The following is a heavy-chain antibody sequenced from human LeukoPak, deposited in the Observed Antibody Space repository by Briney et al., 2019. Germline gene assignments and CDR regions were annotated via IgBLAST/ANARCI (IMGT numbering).Heavy chain of an antibody. CDR2: IKSDGST. J-gene: IGHJ5*02. Sequence: PGGSLRPSCAASGFTFSSYWMHWVRQIPGKGLVWVSRIKSDGSTIYADSVKGRFTISRDNAKNTVYLQMNSLRAGDTAIYYCARAVTYFYGSVTYDWFDPWGQGTLVTVSS. CDR3: ARAVTYFYGSVTYDWFDP. V-gene: IGHV3-74*01. D-gene: IGHD3-10*01. CDR1: GFTFSSYW.